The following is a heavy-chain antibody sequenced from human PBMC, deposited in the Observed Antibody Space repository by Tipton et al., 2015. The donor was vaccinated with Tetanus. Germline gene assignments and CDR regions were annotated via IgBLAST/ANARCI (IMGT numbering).Heavy chain of an antibody. V-gene: IGHV4-59*07. CDR1: GGSISTYY. Sequence: TLSLTCTVSGGSISTYYWSWIRQPPGKGLEWIGYIYYRGSTNYYPSLKSRVTMSVDTSKNQFFLNLSSVTAAYTAVYYCARGDVSSLLYWGQGTLVTVSS. D-gene: IGHD5/OR15-5a*01. CDR2: IYYRGST. CDR3: ARGDVSSLLY. J-gene: IGHJ4*02.